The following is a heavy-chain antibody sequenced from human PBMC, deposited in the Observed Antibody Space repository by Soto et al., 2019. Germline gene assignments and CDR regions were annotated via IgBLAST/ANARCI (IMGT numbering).Heavy chain of an antibody. D-gene: IGHD2-15*01. CDR1: GGSISSYY. Sequence: SETLSLTCTVSGGSISSYYWSWIRQPPGKGLEWIGYIYYSGSTNYNPSLKSRVTISVDTSKNQFSLKLSSVTAADTAVYYCAREGCSGGSCYGLIDYWGQGTLVTVSS. J-gene: IGHJ4*02. CDR2: IYYSGST. V-gene: IGHV4-59*12. CDR3: AREGCSGGSCYGLIDY.